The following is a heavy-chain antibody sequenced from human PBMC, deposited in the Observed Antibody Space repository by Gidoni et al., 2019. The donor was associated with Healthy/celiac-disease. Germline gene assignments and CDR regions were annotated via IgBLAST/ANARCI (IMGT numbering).Heavy chain of an antibody. CDR3: AKLEMATTFDY. V-gene: IGHV3-30*18. CDR2: ISYDGSNK. Sequence: QVQLVESGGGVVQPGRSLRLSCAASGFTFSNYGMHWVRQAPGKGLEWVAVISYDGSNKYYTDSVKGRFTISRDNSKNTLYLQMNSLRAEDTAVYYCAKLEMATTFDYWGQGTLVTVSS. D-gene: IGHD5-12*01. J-gene: IGHJ4*02. CDR1: GFTFSNYG.